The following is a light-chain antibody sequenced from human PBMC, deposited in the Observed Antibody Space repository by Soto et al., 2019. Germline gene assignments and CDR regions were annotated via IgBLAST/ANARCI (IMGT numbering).Light chain of an antibody. CDR2: EVT. CDR3: SSYAGSNNYV. J-gene: IGLJ1*01. CDR1: SCDVGGYNY. Sequence: QSALTQPPSASGSPGQSVSISSTGTSCDVGGYNYVSWYQQHPGRPPKLMIYEVTKRPLGVPDRFSGSKSGNTASLTVSGLQSEDEADYYCSSYAGSNNYVFGPGTKLTVL. V-gene: IGLV2-8*01.